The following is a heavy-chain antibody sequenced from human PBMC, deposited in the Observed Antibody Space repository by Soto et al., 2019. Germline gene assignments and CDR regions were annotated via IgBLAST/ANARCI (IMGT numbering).Heavy chain of an antibody. D-gene: IGHD3-22*01. Sequence: SVNVSCKASGGTFSSYAISWVRQAPGQGLEWMGGIIPIFGTANYAQKFQGRVTITADESTSTAYMELSSLRSGDTAVYYCARDTYRDSSGYYYISNYFDYWGQGTLVTVSS. CDR3: ARDTYRDSSGYYYISNYFDY. CDR1: GGTFSSYA. V-gene: IGHV1-69*13. J-gene: IGHJ4*02. CDR2: IIPIFGTA.